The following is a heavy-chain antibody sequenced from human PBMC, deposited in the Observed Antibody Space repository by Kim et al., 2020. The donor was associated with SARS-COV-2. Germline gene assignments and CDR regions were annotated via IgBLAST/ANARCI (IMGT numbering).Heavy chain of an antibody. CDR1: GGSISSGGYY. J-gene: IGHJ4*02. Sequence: SQTLSLTCTVSGGSISSGGYYWSWIRQHPGKGLEWIGYIYYSGSTYYNPSLKSRVTISVDTSKNQFSLKLSSVTAADTAVYYCARVGDSSGYTFDYWGQGTLVTVSS. CDR3: ARVGDSSGYTFDY. CDR2: IYYSGST. V-gene: IGHV4-31*03. D-gene: IGHD3-22*01.